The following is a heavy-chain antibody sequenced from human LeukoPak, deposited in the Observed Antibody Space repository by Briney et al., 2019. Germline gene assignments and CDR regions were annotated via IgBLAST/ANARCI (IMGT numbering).Heavy chain of an antibody. D-gene: IGHD3-16*01. CDR1: GFTFGDYG. CDR3: ARKGVGGELGGFDY. J-gene: IGHJ4*02. CDR2: INWNGGST. V-gene: IGHV3-20*01. Sequence: GGSLRLSCTTSGFTFGDYGMSWVRQVPGKGLEWVSGINWNGGSTGYADSVKGRFTISRDNAKNSLYLQMNSLRAEDTALYHCARKGVGGELGGFDYWGQGTLVTVSS.